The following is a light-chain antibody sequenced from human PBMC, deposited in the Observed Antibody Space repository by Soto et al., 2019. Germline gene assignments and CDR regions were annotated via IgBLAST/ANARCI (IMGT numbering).Light chain of an antibody. CDR1: SGHSSYA. Sequence: QTVVTQSPSASASLRASVKLTCTLSSGHSSYAIAWHQQQPEKGPRYLMKLSSDGSHSKGDGIPDRFSGSSSGAERYLTISSLQSEDEADYYCQTWDTGARVVFGGGTMLTVL. CDR2: LSSDGSH. J-gene: IGLJ2*01. CDR3: QTWDTGARVV. V-gene: IGLV4-69*01.